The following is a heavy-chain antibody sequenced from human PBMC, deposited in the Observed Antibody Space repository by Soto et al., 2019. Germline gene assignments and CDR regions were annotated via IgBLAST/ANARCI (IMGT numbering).Heavy chain of an antibody. CDR2: IYYSGST. D-gene: IGHD1-26*01. V-gene: IGHV4-59*01. J-gene: IGHJ4*02. Sequence: QVQLQESGPGLVKPSETLSLTCTVSGGSISSYYWSWIRQPPGKGLEWIGYIYYSGSTNYNPSLTIRVTISVATSKNQFSLKLSSVTAADTAVYYCARRYGGNFDFWGQGTLVTVSS. CDR1: GGSISSYY. CDR3: ARRYGGNFDF.